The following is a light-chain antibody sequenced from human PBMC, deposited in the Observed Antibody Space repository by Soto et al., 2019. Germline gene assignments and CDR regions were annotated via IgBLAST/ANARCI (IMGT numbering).Light chain of an antibody. Sequence: EIVLTQSPGTLSLSPGERATLSCRASQSVSSSFLAWYQQKPGQAPRLLIYAASRRATGIPDRFSGSGSGTDFTLTISRLEPEDSEVYYCQQYGSSVFSFGPGTKVDIK. J-gene: IGKJ3*01. CDR2: AAS. CDR1: QSVSSSF. CDR3: QQYGSSVFS. V-gene: IGKV3-20*01.